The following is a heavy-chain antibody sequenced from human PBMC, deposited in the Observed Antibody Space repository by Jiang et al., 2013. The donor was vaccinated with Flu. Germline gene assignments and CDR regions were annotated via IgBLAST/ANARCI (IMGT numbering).Heavy chain of an antibody. V-gene: IGHV3-11*04. CDR3: ARGARFLEWSYNWFDP. D-gene: IGHD3-3*01. J-gene: IGHJ5*02. CDR2: ISSSGSTI. Sequence: RLSCAASGFTFSDYYMSWIRQAPGKGLEWVSYISSSGSTIYYADSVKGRFTISRDNAKNSLYLQMNSLRAEDTAVYYCARGARFLEWSYNWFDPWGQGTLVTVSS. CDR1: GFTFSDYY.